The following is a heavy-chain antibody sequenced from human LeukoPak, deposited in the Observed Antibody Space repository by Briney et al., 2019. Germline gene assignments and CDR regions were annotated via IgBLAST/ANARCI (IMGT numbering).Heavy chain of an antibody. D-gene: IGHD3-3*01. V-gene: IGHV4-38-2*02. CDR2: IYHSGSA. Sequence: SETLSLTCTVSSYSISSGYYWGWIRQPPGKELEWIGSIYHSGSAYYNPSLKSRVTISVDTSKNQFSLKLNSVTTADTAVYYCARVPHGETIFGVVLYWFDPWGQGTLVTVSS. CDR1: SYSISSGYY. CDR3: ARVPHGETIFGVVLYWFDP. J-gene: IGHJ5*02.